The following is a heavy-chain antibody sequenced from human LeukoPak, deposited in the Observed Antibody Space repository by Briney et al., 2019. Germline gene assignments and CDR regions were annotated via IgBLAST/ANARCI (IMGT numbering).Heavy chain of an antibody. Sequence: ASVKVSCKXSGYTFTDFGFIWVRQAPGQGLEWMGWVSTYNGDTDYAKKFQDRVTMTTESSTQTTFMELRNLRSGDTAVYYCARAESMALYFLYWGQGTLVSVSS. D-gene: IGHD1-14*01. CDR3: ARAESMALYFLY. V-gene: IGHV1-18*01. J-gene: IGHJ1*01. CDR1: GYTFTDFG. CDR2: VSTYNGDT.